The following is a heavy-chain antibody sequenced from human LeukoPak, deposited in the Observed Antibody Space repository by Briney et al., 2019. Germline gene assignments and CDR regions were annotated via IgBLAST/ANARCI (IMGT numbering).Heavy chain of an antibody. Sequence: GGSLRLSCAASGFTFDDYAMHWVRQAPGKGLEWVSGISWNSGSIGYADSVKGRFTISRDNAKNSLYLRMNSLRAEDTALYYCAKDILRGSGSYYFDYWGREPGSPSPQ. CDR1: GFTFDDYA. D-gene: IGHD3-16*01. J-gene: IGHJ4*02. CDR2: ISWNSGSI. CDR3: AKDILRGSGSYYFDY. V-gene: IGHV3-9*01.